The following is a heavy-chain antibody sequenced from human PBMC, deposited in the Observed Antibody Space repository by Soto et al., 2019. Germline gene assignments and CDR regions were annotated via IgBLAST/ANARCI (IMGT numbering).Heavy chain of an antibody. V-gene: IGHV3-30-3*01. CDR2: ISYDGSNK. CDR3: AREKRGYCSGGSCYLNWFDP. D-gene: IGHD2-15*01. J-gene: IGHJ5*02. CDR1: GFTFSSYA. Sequence: QVQLVESGGGVVQPGRSLRLSCAASGFTFSSYAMHWVRQAPGKGLEWVAVISYDGSNKYYADSVKGRFTISRDNSKNTLYLQMNSLRAEDTAVYYCAREKRGYCSGGSCYLNWFDPWGQGTLVTVSS.